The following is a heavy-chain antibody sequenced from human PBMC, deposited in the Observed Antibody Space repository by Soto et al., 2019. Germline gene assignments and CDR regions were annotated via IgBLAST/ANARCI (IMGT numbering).Heavy chain of an antibody. V-gene: IGHV1-8*01. CDR1: GYTFTSHE. D-gene: IGHD3-22*01. CDR3: ARGRMAYDSSVYQVIQH. CDR2: VNPDSGNT. J-gene: IGHJ1*01. Sequence: PSVKVSCTTSGYTFTSHEINWVRQATGQGLEWMGWVNPDSGNTAYAQKFQGRVTMTRDTSISTAYMELSSLRSEDTAVYYCARGRMAYDSSVYQVIQHWGQGTQVTVSS.